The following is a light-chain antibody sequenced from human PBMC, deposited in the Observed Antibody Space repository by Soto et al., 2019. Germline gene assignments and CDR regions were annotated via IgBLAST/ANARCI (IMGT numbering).Light chain of an antibody. CDR2: AAS. CDR3: QQYSSSPWT. CDR1: QSVSSYY. V-gene: IGKV3-20*01. Sequence: EIVLTQSPGTLSLSPGERATLSCRASQSVSSYYLAWYQQKPGQAPRLLIYAASSRATGIPDRFSGGGSGTDFTLTISRLEPEDFAVYYCQQYSSSPWTFGQGTKVEIK. J-gene: IGKJ1*01.